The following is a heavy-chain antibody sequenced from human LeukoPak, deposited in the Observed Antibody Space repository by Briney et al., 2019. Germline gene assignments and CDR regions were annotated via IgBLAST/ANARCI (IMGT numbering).Heavy chain of an antibody. CDR3: ARDYQWSFDY. V-gene: IGHV3-48*02. D-gene: IGHD2-15*01. J-gene: IGHJ4*02. CDR2: ISGRSNII. Sequence: GGSLRLSCAASEFTFSSYSMNWVRQAPGKGLEWVSYISGRSNIISYADSVKGRFTISTDNAKNSLYLQMNSLRDEDTAVYYCARDYQWSFDYWGQGTLVTVSS. CDR1: EFTFSSYS.